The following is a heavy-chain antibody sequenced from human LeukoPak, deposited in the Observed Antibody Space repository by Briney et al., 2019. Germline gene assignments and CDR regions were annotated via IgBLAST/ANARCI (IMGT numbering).Heavy chain of an antibody. Sequence: GASVKVSCKASGYTFTSYDINWVRQATGQGLEWMGWMNPNSGNTGYAQKFQGRVTITRNTSISTAYMELSSLRSEDTAVSYCARGPYYYDSSGYYYAEYFQHWGQGTLVTGSS. V-gene: IGHV1-8*03. D-gene: IGHD3-22*01. CDR1: GYTFTSYD. J-gene: IGHJ1*01. CDR3: ARGPYYYDSSGYYYAEYFQH. CDR2: MNPNSGNT.